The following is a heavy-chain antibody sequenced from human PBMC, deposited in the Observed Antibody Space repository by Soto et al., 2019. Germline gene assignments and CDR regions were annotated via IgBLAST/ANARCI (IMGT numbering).Heavy chain of an antibody. V-gene: IGHV3-74*01. J-gene: IGHJ4*02. CDR1: GFTFSSYW. CDR2: IYSDGSTT. D-gene: IGHD1-26*01. Sequence: GGSLRLSCAASGFTFSSYWVHWVRQAPGKGLVWVSRIYSDGSTTSYADSVRGRFTISRDNAKNTLYLQMTSLGAEDTAVYYCARGYSGSYSGFDYWGQGTLVTVSS. CDR3: ARGYSGSYSGFDY.